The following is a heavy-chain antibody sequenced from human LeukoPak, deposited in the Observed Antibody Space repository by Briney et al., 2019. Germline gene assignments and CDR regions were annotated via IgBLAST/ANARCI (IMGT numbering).Heavy chain of an antibody. J-gene: IGHJ4*02. CDR3: AKDLRSGSDY. Sequence: GGSLRLSCAVSGFTSDDYAMHWVRQAPGKGLEWVSGISLNSGRIGYADTVKGQFTISRDKPKNSLYLQMNSLRAEDTALYYCAKDLRSGSDYWGQGTLVTVSS. V-gene: IGHV3-9*02. CDR1: GFTSDDYA. CDR2: ISLNSGRI. D-gene: IGHD6-19*01.